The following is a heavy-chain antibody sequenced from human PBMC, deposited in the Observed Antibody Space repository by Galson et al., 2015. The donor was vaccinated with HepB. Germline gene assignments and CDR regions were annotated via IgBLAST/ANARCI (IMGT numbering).Heavy chain of an antibody. D-gene: IGHD3-16*02. Sequence: SLRLSCAASGFTFSGSAMHWVRQASGKGLEWVGRIRSKANSYATAYAASVKGRFTISRDDSKNTAYLQMNSLKTEDTAVYYCTRHVGVITFGGVIVPPFDYWGQGTLVTVSS. V-gene: IGHV3-73*01. J-gene: IGHJ4*02. CDR2: IRSKANSYAT. CDR1: GFTFSGSA. CDR3: TRHVGVITFGGVIVPPFDY.